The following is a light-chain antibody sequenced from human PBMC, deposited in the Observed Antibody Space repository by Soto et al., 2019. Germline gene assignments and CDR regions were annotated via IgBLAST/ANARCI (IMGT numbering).Light chain of an antibody. V-gene: IGKV3-15*01. CDR1: HSVNSH. Sequence: MMMMQSPATLSVSPGERFTLSFRTSHSVNSHVAWYQQKPGQAPRLLLYGASTRATGIPVRFSGSGFGTEFTLTISSLQSEDFAVYYCQQYKNWPLFGQGTRLEI. CDR2: GAS. CDR3: QQYKNWPL. J-gene: IGKJ5*01.